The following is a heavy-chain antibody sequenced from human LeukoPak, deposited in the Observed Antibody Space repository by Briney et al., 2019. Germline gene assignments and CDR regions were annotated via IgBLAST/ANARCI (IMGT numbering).Heavy chain of an antibody. Sequence: SETLSLTCSVSALSIISYYWSWIPQPPGKGLEWIGYIPSRGSTHYNPSLTSRVTTSLDTSKNQSSLKLSSVTAADTAVYYCARLGSYSDHWGQGTLVTVPS. CDR1: ALSIISYY. J-gene: IGHJ4*02. V-gene: IGHV4-4*09. CDR3: ARLGSYSDH. D-gene: IGHD1-26*01. CDR2: IPSRGST.